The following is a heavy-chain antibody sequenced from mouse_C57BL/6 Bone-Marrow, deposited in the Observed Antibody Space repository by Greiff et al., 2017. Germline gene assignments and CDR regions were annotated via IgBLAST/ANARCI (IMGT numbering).Heavy chain of an antibody. D-gene: IGHD1-1*01. J-gene: IGHJ4*01. CDR1: GYSFTSYY. V-gene: IGHV1-66*01. CDR2: IYPGSGNT. CDR3: ARDYGSSYDAMDY. Sequence: VQLQQSGPELVKPGASVKISCKASGYSFTSYYIHWVKQRPGQGLEWIGWIYPGSGNTKYNEKFKGKATLTADTSSSTAYMQLSSLTSEDSAVYYCARDYGSSYDAMDYWGQGTSVTVSS.